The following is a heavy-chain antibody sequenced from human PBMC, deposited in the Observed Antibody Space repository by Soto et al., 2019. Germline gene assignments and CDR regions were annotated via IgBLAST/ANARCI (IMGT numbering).Heavy chain of an antibody. Sequence: GGSLRLSCAASGFTFSDYYMSWIRQAPGKGLEWVSYISSSSSYTNYADSVKGRFTISRDNAKNSLYLQMNSLRAEDTAVYYCARARPYCSGGSCPKNYYYGMDVWGQGTTVTVSS. D-gene: IGHD2-15*01. CDR2: ISSSSSYT. J-gene: IGHJ6*02. CDR1: GFTFSDYY. CDR3: ARARPYCSGGSCPKNYYYGMDV. V-gene: IGHV3-11*06.